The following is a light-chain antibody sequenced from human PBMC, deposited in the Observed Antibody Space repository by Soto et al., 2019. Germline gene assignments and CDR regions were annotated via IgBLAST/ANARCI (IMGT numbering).Light chain of an antibody. CDR3: QQLNSSPRT. Sequence: IQLTQSPSSLSASVGDRVTITCRASQGISSYLAWYQQKPGKAPKLLIYAASTLQIGVPSRFSGVGSGTDFALTISSLQPEDFATYYCQQLNSSPRTFGQGTTVEIK. CDR2: AAS. V-gene: IGKV1-9*01. J-gene: IGKJ1*01. CDR1: QGISSY.